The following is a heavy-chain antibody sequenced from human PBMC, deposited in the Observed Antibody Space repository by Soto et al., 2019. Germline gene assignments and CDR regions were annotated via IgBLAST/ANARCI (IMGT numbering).Heavy chain of an antibody. Sequence: ASVKVSCKTPGYTFTRYNRHWVRQAPGQRLEWMGWINVGNGNTRYSQKFQGRLTLTRDTPGNTAYLELNSLISEDTAVYYCATPQDLYNWFDPWGQGTLVTVSS. V-gene: IGHV1-3*01. CDR2: INVGNGNT. CDR1: GYTFTRYN. CDR3: ATPQDLYNWFDP. J-gene: IGHJ5*02.